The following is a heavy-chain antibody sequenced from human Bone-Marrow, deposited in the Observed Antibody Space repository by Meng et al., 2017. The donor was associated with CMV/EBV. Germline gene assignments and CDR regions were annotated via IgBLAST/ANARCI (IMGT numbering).Heavy chain of an antibody. V-gene: IGHV3-23*03. CDR1: GFTFSSYA. Sequence: GESLKISCAASGFTFSSYAMSWVRQAPGKGLEWVSVIYSGGSSTYYADSVKGRFTISRDKSKNTLYLQMNSLRAEDTAVYYCAKDGNTFDYYYGMDVWGQGTTVTVSS. J-gene: IGHJ6*02. D-gene: IGHD3-16*01. CDR3: AKDGNTFDYYYGMDV. CDR2: IYSGGSST.